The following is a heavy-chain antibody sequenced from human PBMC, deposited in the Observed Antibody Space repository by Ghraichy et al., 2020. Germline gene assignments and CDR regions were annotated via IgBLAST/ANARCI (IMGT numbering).Heavy chain of an antibody. D-gene: IGHD3-10*01. V-gene: IGHV3-23*01. CDR3: ANMLRRAALPRYFDY. CDR1: GFTFSNFA. CDR2: IGGSSGKT. J-gene: IGHJ4*02. Sequence: GGSLRLSCATSGFTFSNFAMSWVRQAPGKGLEWVSTIGGSSGKTYYGDSVKGRFTISRDNSKNTLYLQMNSLRAEDTAVYYCANMLRRAALPRYFDYWGQGTLVTVSS.